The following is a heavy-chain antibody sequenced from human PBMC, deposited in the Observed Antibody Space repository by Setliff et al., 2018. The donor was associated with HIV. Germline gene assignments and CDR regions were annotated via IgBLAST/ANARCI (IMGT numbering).Heavy chain of an antibody. D-gene: IGHD2-15*01. J-gene: IGHJ6*03. V-gene: IGHV4-61*08. CDR2: IYYSGSP. Sequence: PSETLSLTCTVSGGSIYSGGYFWSWIRQPPGKGLQWIGYIYYSGSPNYNPSLKSRVTISVDRSKNQVSLKMSSVTAADTAVYYSARGRCSGGSCYGRYSYLYMDVWGKRTTVTVSS. CDR3: ARGRCSGGSCYGRYSYLYMDV. CDR1: GGSIYSGGYF.